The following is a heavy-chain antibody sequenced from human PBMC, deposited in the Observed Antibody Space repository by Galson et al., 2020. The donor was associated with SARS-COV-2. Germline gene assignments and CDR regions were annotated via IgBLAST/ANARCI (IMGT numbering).Heavy chain of an antibody. V-gene: IGHV4-39*07. J-gene: IGHJ4*02. CDR2: FYYGGIS. CDR3: ARPSGEFIDY. Sequence: ASETLSLTCTVSGDSISSSRSYWGWIRQPPGKGLEWIGSFYYGGISYYNSSLKSRVTISVDTSKNQFSLNLSPVTAADTAVYYCARPSGEFIDYWGQGTLVTVSS. D-gene: IGHD3-10*01. CDR1: GDSISSSRSY.